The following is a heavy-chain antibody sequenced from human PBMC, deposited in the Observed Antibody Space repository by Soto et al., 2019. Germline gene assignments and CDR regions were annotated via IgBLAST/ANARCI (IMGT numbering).Heavy chain of an antibody. CDR3: AKEVLVATTDFQH. CDR2: ISYDGSDK. D-gene: IGHD2-15*01. CDR1: GFTFSSYG. Sequence: QVQLVESGGGVVQPGSSLRLSCAASGFTFSSYGMHWVRQAPGKGLEWVAVISYDGSDKYYADSVQGRFTIARANSNNTLYLQMDRLRVEDTAVYYCAKEVLVATTDFQHCGQGTPDTVSS. J-gene: IGHJ1*01. V-gene: IGHV3-30*18.